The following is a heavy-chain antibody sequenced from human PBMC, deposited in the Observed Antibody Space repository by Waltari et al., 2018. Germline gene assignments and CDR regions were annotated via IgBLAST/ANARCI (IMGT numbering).Heavy chain of an antibody. CDR1: GYTFTSYY. CDR2: INPGCGST. V-gene: IGHV1-46*01. J-gene: IGHJ4*02. CDR3: ARSRILTGYFPNEEFDN. Sequence: QVQLVQSGAEVKKPGASVRLSCKASGYTFTSYYINWVRQAPGQGPEWMGVINPGCGSTIYAQKFQGRVTMSRDTSTSTVYMELSSLRSEDTAVYYCARSRILTGYFPNEEFDNWGQGTLVTVSS. D-gene: IGHD3-9*01.